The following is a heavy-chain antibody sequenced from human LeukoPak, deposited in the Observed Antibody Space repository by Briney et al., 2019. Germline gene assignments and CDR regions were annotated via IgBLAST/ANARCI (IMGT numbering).Heavy chain of an antibody. CDR3: ARDLGYCTNGVCHTRFDY. CDR1: GFTFSTYA. Sequence: GGSLRLSCATSGFTFSTYAMSWVRQPPGKGLEWVSALNHGGGSTYYADSVKGRFTIFRDNSKNTLYLQISSLRVEDTAVYYCARDLGYCTNGVCHTRFDYWGQGTLVAVSS. D-gene: IGHD2-8*01. V-gene: IGHV3-23*01. J-gene: IGHJ4*02. CDR2: LNHGGGST.